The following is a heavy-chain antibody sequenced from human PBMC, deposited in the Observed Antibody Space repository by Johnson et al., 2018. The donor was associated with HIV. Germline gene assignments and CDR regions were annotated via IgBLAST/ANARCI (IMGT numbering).Heavy chain of an antibody. CDR1: GFIFGDYG. V-gene: IGHV3-20*04. CDR3: ARRDSGSLSFDI. Sequence: VQLVESGGGVLRPGGSLRLSCEGFGFIFGDYGLSWVRQPPGKGLEWVSGINWNGGSLGYADSVKGRCTNSRDNDKNSLYLQMNSLRAEDTAFYYCARRDSGSLSFDIWGQGTMVTVSS. CDR2: INWNGGSL. J-gene: IGHJ3*02. D-gene: IGHD1-26*01.